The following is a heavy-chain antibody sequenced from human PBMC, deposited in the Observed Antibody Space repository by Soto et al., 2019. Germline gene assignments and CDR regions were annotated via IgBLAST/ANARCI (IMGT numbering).Heavy chain of an antibody. D-gene: IGHD2-2*02. J-gene: IGHJ5*02. CDR3: ARGDIVVVPAAKPPYAFDP. CDR2: INPNSGGT. V-gene: IGHV1-2*04. CDR1: GYTFTGYY. Sequence: ASVKVSCKASGYTFTGYYMHWVRQAPGQGLEWMGWINPNSGGTNYAQKFQGWVTMTRDTSISTAYMELSRLRSDDTAVYYCARGDIVVVPAAKPPYAFDPWGQGTLVTVS.